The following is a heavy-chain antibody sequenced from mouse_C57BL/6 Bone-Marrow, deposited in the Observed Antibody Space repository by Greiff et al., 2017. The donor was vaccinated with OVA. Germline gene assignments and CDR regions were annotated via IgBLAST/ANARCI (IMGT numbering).Heavy chain of an antibody. CDR1: GFNIKDDY. CDR3: TTRYYGSSYYWYFDV. J-gene: IGHJ1*03. Sequence: VHVKQSGAELVRPGASVKLSCTASGFNIKDDYMHWVKQRPEQGLEWIGWIDPENGDTEYASKFQGKATITADTSSNTAYLQLSSLTSEDTAVYYCTTRYYGSSYYWYFDVWGTGTTVTVSS. V-gene: IGHV14-4*01. CDR2: IDPENGDT. D-gene: IGHD1-1*01.